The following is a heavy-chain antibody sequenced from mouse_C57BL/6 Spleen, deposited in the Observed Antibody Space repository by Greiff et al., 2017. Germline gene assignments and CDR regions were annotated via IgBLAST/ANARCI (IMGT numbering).Heavy chain of an antibody. Sequence: LQQSGAELVRPGSSVKLSCKASYFAFMASAMHWVKQRPGHGLEWIGAFTTYSDATEYSENFKGKATLTANPSSSTAYMELSRLTSEDSAVXYCARWCYARYAMDYWGQGTSVTVSS. CDR3: ARWCYARYAMDY. CDR1: YFAFMASA. CDR2: FTTYSDAT. J-gene: IGHJ4*01. V-gene: IGHV1-49*01. D-gene: IGHD6-5*01.